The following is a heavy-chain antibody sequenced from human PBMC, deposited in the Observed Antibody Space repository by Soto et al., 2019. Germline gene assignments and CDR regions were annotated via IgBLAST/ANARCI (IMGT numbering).Heavy chain of an antibody. J-gene: IGHJ4*02. Sequence: SETLSLTCTVSGGSISSGDYYWIWIRHPPGKGLEWIGYIYYSGSTYYNPSLKSRVTISVDTSKNQFSLKLSSVTAADTAVYYCAREVGERDIVATGYFDYWGQGTLVTVSS. CDR3: AREVGERDIVATGYFDY. D-gene: IGHD5-12*01. V-gene: IGHV4-30-4*01. CDR1: GGSISSGDYY. CDR2: IYYSGST.